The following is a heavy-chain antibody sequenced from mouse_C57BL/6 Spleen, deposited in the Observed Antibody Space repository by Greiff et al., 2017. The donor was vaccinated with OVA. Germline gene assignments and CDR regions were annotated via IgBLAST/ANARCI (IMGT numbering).Heavy chain of an antibody. CDR1: GYSITSGYY. CDR3: AREGLRSPMDY. J-gene: IGHJ4*01. Sequence: EVKLMESGPGLVKPSQSLSLTCSVTGYSITSGYYWNWIRQFPGNKLEWMGYISYDGSNNYNPSLKNRISITRDTSKNQFFLKLNSVTTEDTATYYCAREGLRSPMDYWGQGTSVTVSS. V-gene: IGHV3-6*01. D-gene: IGHD2-4*01. CDR2: ISYDGSN.